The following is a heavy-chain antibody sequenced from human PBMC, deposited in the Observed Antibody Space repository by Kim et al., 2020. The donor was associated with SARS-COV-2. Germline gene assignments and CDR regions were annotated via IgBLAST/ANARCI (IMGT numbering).Heavy chain of an antibody. D-gene: IGHD3-10*01. CDR2: IYSGGST. V-gene: IGHV3-66*01. J-gene: IGHJ6*02. CDR1: GFTVSSNY. CDR3: SRRRITMVRGVIISSPYGVGV. Sequence: GGSLRLSCAASGFTVSSNYMSWVRQAPGKGLEWVSVIYSGGSTYYADSAKGRFTISRDNSKNTLYLQMNSLRAEDTAVYYCSRRRITMVRGVIISSPYGVGVWGQETTVSVSS.